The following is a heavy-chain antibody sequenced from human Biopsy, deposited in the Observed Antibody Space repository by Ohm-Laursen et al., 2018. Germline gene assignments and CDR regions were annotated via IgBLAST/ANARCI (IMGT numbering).Heavy chain of an antibody. CDR1: GFIFSDYY. J-gene: IGHJ4*02. V-gene: IGHV3-11*01. CDR2: INSVGTI. CDR3: VRSVGIMAAPIDY. Sequence: SLRLSCAASGFIFSDYYMSWIRQAPGKGLEWVSNINSVGTIYYADSVRGRFTISRDNAKNSLYLQMNSLRVEDTAVYYCVRSVGIMAAPIDYWGQGTQVTVSS. D-gene: IGHD3-16*01.